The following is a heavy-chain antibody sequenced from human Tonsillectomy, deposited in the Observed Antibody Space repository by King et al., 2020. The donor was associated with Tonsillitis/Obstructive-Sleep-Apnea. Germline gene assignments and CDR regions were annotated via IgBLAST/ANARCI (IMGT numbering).Heavy chain of an antibody. Sequence: VQLVQSGAEVKKPGESLRISCKGSGYSFTSYWISWVRQMPGKGLEWMGRIDPSDSYTNYSPSFQGHVTISADKSISTAYLQWSSLKASDTAMYYCARREGDYGDNYGMDVWGQGTTVTVSS. D-gene: IGHD4-17*01. CDR2: IDPSDSYT. J-gene: IGHJ6*02. CDR1: GYSFTSYW. CDR3: ARREGDYGDNYGMDV. V-gene: IGHV5-10-1*03.